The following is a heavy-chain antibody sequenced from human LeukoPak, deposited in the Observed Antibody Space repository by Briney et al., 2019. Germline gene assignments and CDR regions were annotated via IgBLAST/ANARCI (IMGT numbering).Heavy chain of an antibody. CDR1: GFTFSSYA. CDR3: VKVLGAYIADY. CDR2: ITGNGGRT. D-gene: IGHD2-15*01. V-gene: IGHV3-64D*09. Sequence: AGGSLRLSCSASGFTFSSYAMHWVRQAPGQGLEYVSTITGNGGRTHYADSVKGRFTISRDNSKNTLYLQMSSLRPEDTAVYYCVKVLGAYIADYWGQGTLVTVSS. J-gene: IGHJ4*02.